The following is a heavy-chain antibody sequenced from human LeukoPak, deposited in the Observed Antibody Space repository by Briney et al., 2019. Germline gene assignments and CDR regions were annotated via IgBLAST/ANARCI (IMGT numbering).Heavy chain of an antibody. J-gene: IGHJ4*02. CDR2: ISSSGSTI. CDR3: AKNVDIVATIKILFDY. Sequence: GGSLRLSCAASGFAFSDYYMSWIRQAPGKGLEWVSYISSSGSTIYYADSVKGRFTISRDNAKNSLYLQMNSLRAEDTAVYYCAKNVDIVATIKILFDYWGQGTLVTVSS. D-gene: IGHD5-12*01. CDR1: GFAFSDYY. V-gene: IGHV3-11*01.